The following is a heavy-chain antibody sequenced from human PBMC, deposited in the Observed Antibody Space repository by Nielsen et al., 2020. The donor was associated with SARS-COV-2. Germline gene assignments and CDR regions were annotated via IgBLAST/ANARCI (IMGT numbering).Heavy chain of an antibody. V-gene: IGHV4-31*03. CDR2: INYIGST. Sequence: SETLSLTCTVSGGSISTGGYYWTWIRQHPGMGLEWIGYINYIGSTSYNPSLKSRVTISADTSKNRFSLELSSVTAADTAVYYCARDRRFSGYDWGWGPYYIYGLDVWGQGTTVTVSS. CDR3: ARDRRFSGYDWGWGPYYIYGLDV. J-gene: IGHJ6*02. D-gene: IGHD5-12*01. CDR1: GGSISTGGYY.